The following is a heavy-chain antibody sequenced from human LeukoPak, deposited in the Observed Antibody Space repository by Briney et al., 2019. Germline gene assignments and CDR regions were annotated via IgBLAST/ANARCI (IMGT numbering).Heavy chain of an antibody. CDR1: GGSISSYY. CDR3: AGTYYYDSSGYSYFDY. Sequence: PSETLSLTCIVSGGSISSYYWSWIRQPPGKGLEWIGYIYYSGSTNYNPSLKSRVTISVDTSKNQFSLKLSSVTAADTAVYYCAGTYYYDSSGYSYFDYWGQGTLVTVSS. CDR2: IYYSGST. D-gene: IGHD3-22*01. J-gene: IGHJ4*02. V-gene: IGHV4-59*08.